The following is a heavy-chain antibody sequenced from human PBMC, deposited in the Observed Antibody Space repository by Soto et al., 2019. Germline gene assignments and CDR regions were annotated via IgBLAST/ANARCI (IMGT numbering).Heavy chain of an antibody. Sequence: GGSLRLSCAASGFTFSNQAMSWVRQAPGKGLEWVGFIRSKAYGGTTEYAASVKGRFTISRDDSKSIAYLQMNSLKTEDTAVYYCTRGSGTSRYYYYYMDVWGKGTTVTVSS. V-gene: IGHV3-49*04. CDR3: TRGSGTSRYYYYYMDV. CDR2: IRSKAYGGTT. CDR1: GFTFSNQA. D-gene: IGHD1-7*01. J-gene: IGHJ6*03.